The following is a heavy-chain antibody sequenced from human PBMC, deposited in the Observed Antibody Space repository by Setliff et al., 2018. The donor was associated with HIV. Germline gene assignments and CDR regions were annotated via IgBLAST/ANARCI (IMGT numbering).Heavy chain of an antibody. D-gene: IGHD3-22*01. Sequence: LSLTCTVSGASISSYYWSWIRQPPEKGLEWIGYIYYGGSTNYNPSLKSRVTISVDTSKTQFSLNLSSVTAADTAVYYCARGFREYYDSSGYFLNWFDPWGQGTLVTVSS. CDR2: IYYGGST. V-gene: IGHV4-59*01. CDR1: GASISSYY. CDR3: ARGFREYYDSSGYFLNWFDP. J-gene: IGHJ5*02.